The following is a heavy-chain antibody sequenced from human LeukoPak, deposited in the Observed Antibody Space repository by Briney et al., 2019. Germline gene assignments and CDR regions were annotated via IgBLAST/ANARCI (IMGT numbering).Heavy chain of an antibody. CDR3: ARGGLLQKYNCFDP. CDR1: GYTFTNYY. Sequence: GASVKVSCKASGYTFTNYYMQWVRQAPGQGLEWIGIINPSPGSTTYAQKFQGRVTMARDTSTSTVYMELSSLRSEDTAVYYCARGGLLQKYNCFDPWGQGTLVTVSS. D-gene: IGHD3-10*01. J-gene: IGHJ5*02. V-gene: IGHV1-46*01. CDR2: INPSPGST.